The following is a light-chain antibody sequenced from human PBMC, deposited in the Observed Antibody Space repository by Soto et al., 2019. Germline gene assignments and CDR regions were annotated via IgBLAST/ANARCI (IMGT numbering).Light chain of an antibody. CDR2: GAS. J-gene: IGKJ5*01. CDR1: QSVTSN. CDR3: QQYNNWPPT. Sequence: EIVMTQSPATLSVSPGERATLSCRASQSVTSNLAWYQQKPGQAPRLLIYGASTSATGIPARFSGSGSGTAFTLTISSLQSEDFAFYYCQQYNNWPPTFGQGTRLEMK. V-gene: IGKV3-15*01.